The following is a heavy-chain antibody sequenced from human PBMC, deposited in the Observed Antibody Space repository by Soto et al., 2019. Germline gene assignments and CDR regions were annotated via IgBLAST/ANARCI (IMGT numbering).Heavy chain of an antibody. V-gene: IGHV5-51*01. J-gene: IGHJ4*02. D-gene: IGHD2-15*01. CDR2: IYPGDSDT. CDR1: GYSFSSYW. CDR3: ARRLHQVEDFDY. Sequence: GESLKISSKGSGYSFSSYWIGWVRKMPGKGLEWMGIIYPGDSDTRYSPSFQGQVTISVDKSINTAYLQWSSLKASDTAMYYCARRLHQVEDFDYWGQGTLVTVSS.